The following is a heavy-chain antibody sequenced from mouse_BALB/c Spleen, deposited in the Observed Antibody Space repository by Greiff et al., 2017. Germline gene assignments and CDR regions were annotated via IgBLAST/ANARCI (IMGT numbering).Heavy chain of an antibody. D-gene: IGHD2-14*01. CDR1: GFTFSSYG. V-gene: IGHV5-6*01. Sequence: EVKLVESGGDLVKPGGSLKLSCAASGFTFSSYGMSWVRQTPDKRLEWVATISSGGSYTYYPDSVKGRFTISRDNAKNTLYLQMSSLKSEDTAMYYCARHDRYDSFDYWGQGTTLTVSS. J-gene: IGHJ2*01. CDR2: ISSGGSYT. CDR3: ARHDRYDSFDY.